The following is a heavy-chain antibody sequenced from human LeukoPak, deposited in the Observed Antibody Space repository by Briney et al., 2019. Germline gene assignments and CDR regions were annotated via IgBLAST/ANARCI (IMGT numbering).Heavy chain of an antibody. D-gene: IGHD4-17*01. CDR1: GFTFSSYE. V-gene: IGHV3-48*03. J-gene: IGHJ4*01. Sequence: GGSLRLSCAASGFTFSSYEMNWVRQAPGKGLEWVSYISISGSTMYYADPVKGRFTISRDNAKNSLYLQMNSLRADDTAVYYCARDAVTTVTTFDYWGQGSLVTVSS. CDR2: ISISGSTM. CDR3: ARDAVTTVTTFDY.